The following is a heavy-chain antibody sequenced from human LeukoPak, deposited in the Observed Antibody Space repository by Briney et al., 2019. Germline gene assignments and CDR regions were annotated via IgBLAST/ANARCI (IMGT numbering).Heavy chain of an antibody. J-gene: IGHJ4*02. CDR3: AKDSPSRTATTEVPVDY. Sequence: GGSLRLSCAASGFTFSDYTMNWVRQAQGKGLEWVSSISSSSSYIYFANSVRGRFTIYRDNAKNSLYLQMNSLRAEDTAVYYCAKDSPSRTATTEVPVDYWGQGTLVTVSS. D-gene: IGHD5-24*01. CDR1: GFTFSDYT. V-gene: IGHV3-21*01. CDR2: ISSSSSYI.